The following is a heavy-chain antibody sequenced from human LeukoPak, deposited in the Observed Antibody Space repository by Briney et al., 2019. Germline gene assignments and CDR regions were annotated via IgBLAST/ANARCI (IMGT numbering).Heavy chain of an antibody. D-gene: IGHD3-10*02. V-gene: IGHV3-21*01. J-gene: IGHJ6*04. CDR1: GFTFSSHD. CDR3: AELGITMIGGV. CDR2: ISSSSSYI. Sequence: GGSLRLSCAASGFTFSSHDMSWVRQAPGKGLEWVSSISSSSSYIYYADSVKGRFTISRDNAKNSLYLQMNSLRAEDTAVYYCAELGITMIGGVWGKGTTVTISS.